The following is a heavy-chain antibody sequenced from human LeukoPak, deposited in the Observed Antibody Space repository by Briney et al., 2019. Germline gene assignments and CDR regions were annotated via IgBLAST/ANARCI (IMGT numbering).Heavy chain of an antibody. Sequence: GGSLRLSCAASGFTFSSYAMSWVRQAPGKGLEWVSAISGSGGSTYYADSVKGRFTISRDNSKNTLYLQMNSLRAEDTAVYYWAKDSSGYTSGYFDYWGQGTLVTVSS. V-gene: IGHV3-23*01. J-gene: IGHJ4*02. CDR1: GFTFSSYA. CDR2: ISGSGGST. CDR3: AKDSSGYTSGYFDY. D-gene: IGHD3-22*01.